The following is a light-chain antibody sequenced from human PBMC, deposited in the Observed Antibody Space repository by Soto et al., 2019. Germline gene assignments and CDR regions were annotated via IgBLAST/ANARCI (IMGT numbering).Light chain of an antibody. CDR1: ESLLRRDGYSS. J-gene: IGKJ4*01. CDR2: LGS. CDR3: MQARQAPPT. Sequence: DIVVTQSPVSLAVTPGEPAFISCRSSESLLRRDGYSSLDWYRQKSGQSPQLLIHLGSIRAAGVLDRFSGSGSGTDFKLIISRVEAEDVWVYFCMQARQAPPTFGGGTKVELK. V-gene: IGKV2-28*01.